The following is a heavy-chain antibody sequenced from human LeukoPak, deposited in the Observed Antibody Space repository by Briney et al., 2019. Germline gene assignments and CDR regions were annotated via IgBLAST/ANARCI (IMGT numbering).Heavy chain of an antibody. CDR1: GFTFSSYA. J-gene: IGHJ4*02. CDR3: AKNPPYYYDNSGSALDY. Sequence: GGSLRLSCAASGFTFSSYAMHWVRQAPGKGLEWVALIRYDGTNKYYADSVKGRFTISRDNSKNTLYLQMNSLRAEDTAVYYCAKNPPYYYDNSGSALDYWGQGTLVTVSS. CDR2: IRYDGTNK. D-gene: IGHD3-22*01. V-gene: IGHV3-30*02.